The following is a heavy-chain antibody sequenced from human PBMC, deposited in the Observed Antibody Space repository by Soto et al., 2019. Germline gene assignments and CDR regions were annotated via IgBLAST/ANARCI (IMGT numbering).Heavy chain of an antibody. Sequence: ASVKVSCKASGYTFTSYAMHWVRQAPGQGLEWMGWINDDNGNTKYAQKFQGRVTMTTDTSTSTAYMELRSLRSDDTAVYYCASGWGVGAFDIWGQGTMVTVSS. CDR2: INDDNGNT. J-gene: IGHJ3*02. CDR1: GYTFTSYA. V-gene: IGHV1-3*01. CDR3: ASGWGVGAFDI. D-gene: IGHD3-10*01.